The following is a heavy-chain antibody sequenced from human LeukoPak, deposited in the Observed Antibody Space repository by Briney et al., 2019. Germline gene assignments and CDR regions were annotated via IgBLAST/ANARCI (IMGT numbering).Heavy chain of an antibody. Sequence: GGSLRLSCAASGFTFSDYYMSWIRQAPGKGLEWVSYISSSGNTIYYADSVKGRFTISRDNAKNSLYLQMNSLRAEDTAVYYCARDKRWLQRGAFDIWGQGTMVTVSS. CDR3: ARDKRWLQRGAFDI. D-gene: IGHD5-24*01. CDR1: GFTFSDYY. CDR2: ISSSGNTI. J-gene: IGHJ3*02. V-gene: IGHV3-11*04.